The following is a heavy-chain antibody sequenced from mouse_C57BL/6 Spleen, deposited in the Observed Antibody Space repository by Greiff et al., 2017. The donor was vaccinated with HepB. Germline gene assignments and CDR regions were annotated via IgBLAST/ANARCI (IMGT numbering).Heavy chain of an antibody. Sequence: EVQLVESGPGLVKPSQSLSLTCSVTGYSITSGYYWNWIRQFPGNKLEWMGYISYDGSNNYNPSLKNRISITRDTSKNQFFLKLNSVTTEDTATYYCAREYPYFDYWGQGTTLTVSS. D-gene: IGHD5-1*01. CDR3: AREYPYFDY. CDR2: ISYDGSN. CDR1: GYSITSGYY. V-gene: IGHV3-6*01. J-gene: IGHJ2*01.